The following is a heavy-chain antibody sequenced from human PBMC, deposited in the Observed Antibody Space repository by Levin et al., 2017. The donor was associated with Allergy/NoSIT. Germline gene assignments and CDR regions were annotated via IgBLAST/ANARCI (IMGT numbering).Heavy chain of an antibody. CDR1: GYTFTGYY. D-gene: IGHD2-15*01. Sequence: ASVKVSCKASGYTFTGYYMHWVRQAPGQGLEWMGWINPNSGGTNYAQKFQGRVTMTRDTSISTAYMELSRLRSDDTAVYYCARDIRDIVVVVAAPGSFDYWGQGTLVTVSS. J-gene: IGHJ4*02. CDR3: ARDIRDIVVVVAAPGSFDY. V-gene: IGHV1-2*02. CDR2: INPNSGGT.